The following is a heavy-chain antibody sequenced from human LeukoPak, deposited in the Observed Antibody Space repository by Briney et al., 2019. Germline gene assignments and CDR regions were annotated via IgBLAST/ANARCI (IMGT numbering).Heavy chain of an antibody. V-gene: IGHV3-21*01. CDR3: ARAERLLEWLLDS. CDR2: ISSTGSYI. D-gene: IGHD3-3*01. J-gene: IGHJ4*02. CDR1: GFTFSRHT. Sequence: EGSLRLSCAASGFTFSRHTMNWVRQAPGKGLEWVSSISSTGSYIYYAESLKGRFTVSRDNAKNYVYLQMNSLRVDDTAVYYCARAERLLEWLLDSWGQGTLVTVSS.